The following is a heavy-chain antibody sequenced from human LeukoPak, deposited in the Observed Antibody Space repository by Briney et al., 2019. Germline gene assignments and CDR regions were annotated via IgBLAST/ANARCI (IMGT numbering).Heavy chain of an antibody. CDR1: GFTFSSYD. V-gene: IGHV3-9*03. CDR3: TRSTGWYNYFDY. CDR2: ITWNSGSI. J-gene: IGHJ4*02. Sequence: TGGSLRLSCAASGFTFSSYDIHWVRQAPGKGLEWVSGITWNSGSIAYADSVKGRFTISRDNAKNSLYLQMNSLTTDDVAFYYCTRSTGWYNYFDYWGQGALVTVSS. D-gene: IGHD6-19*01.